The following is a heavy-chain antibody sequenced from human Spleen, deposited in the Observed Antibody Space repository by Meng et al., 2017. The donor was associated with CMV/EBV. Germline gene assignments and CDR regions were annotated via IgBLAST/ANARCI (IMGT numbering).Heavy chain of an antibody. CDR2: VYYTGST. J-gene: IGHJ4*02. V-gene: IGHV4-61*03. CDR1: VESVNSGSYY. D-gene: IGHD2-2*01. Sequence: SVESVNSGSYYWSWIRQPPGKGLEWIGCVYYTGSTNYNPSLKSRVTISVDTSKNHFSLRLSSVTAADTAVYYCAREYCTSTTCRFDFWGQGTLVTVSS. CDR3: AREYCTSTTCRFDF.